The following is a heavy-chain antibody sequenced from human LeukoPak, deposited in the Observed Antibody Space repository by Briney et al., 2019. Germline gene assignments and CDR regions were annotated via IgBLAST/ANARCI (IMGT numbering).Heavy chain of an antibody. CDR1: GFSFTNTW. J-gene: IGHJ3*02. Sequence: PGGSLRLSCEASGFSFTNTWMSWVRQAPGKGLEWVGRVKSKADDGTTDYAAPVQGRFTISRDDSKNTLSLQMNSLKTEDTAVYYCATEGGSGSYYGDDAFDMWGQGIMVTVSS. CDR2: VKSKADDGTT. V-gene: IGHV3-15*01. D-gene: IGHD3-10*01. CDR3: ATEGGSGSYYGDDAFDM.